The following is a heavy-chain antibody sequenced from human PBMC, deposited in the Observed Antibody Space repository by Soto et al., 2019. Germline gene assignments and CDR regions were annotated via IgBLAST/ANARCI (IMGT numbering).Heavy chain of an antibody. CDR1: GFTFSGSW. CDR2: INTDGSFA. D-gene: IGHD6-19*01. J-gene: IGHJ4*02. CDR3: AGGMGGWLF. V-gene: IGHV3-74*03. Sequence: EVQLVESGGGLVQPGGSLRLSCAASGFTFSGSWMHWVRQTPGKGLVWVSHINTDGSFAKYADSVQGRFSISRDNAKRTLYLQMSSLGADDTAVYFGAGGMGGWLFWGQGNLVTVSS.